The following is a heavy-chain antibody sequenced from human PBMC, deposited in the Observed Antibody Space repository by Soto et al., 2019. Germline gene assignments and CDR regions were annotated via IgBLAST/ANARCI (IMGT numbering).Heavy chain of an antibody. D-gene: IGHD3-10*01. V-gene: IGHV1-8*01. CDR3: ARGPIYGSGSYLSDP. CDR2: MNPNSGNT. CDR1: GYTFTSYD. Sequence: ASVKVSCKASGYTFTSYDINWVRQATGQGFEWMGWMNPNSGNTGYAQKFQGRVTMTRDTSITTAYMELSSLRSEDTAVYHCARGPIYGSGSYLSDPWGQGTLVTVSS. J-gene: IGHJ5*02.